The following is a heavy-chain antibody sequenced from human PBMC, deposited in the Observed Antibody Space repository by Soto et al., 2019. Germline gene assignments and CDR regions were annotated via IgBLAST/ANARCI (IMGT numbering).Heavy chain of an antibody. CDR2: IYYSGST. CDR1: GGSISSGDYY. Sequence: QVQLQESGPGLVKPSQTLSLTCTVSGGSISSGDYYWSWIRQPPGKGLEWIGYIYYSGSTYYNPSLMSRVTISVDTSKNQFSLKLSSVTAADTAVYYCARLYSGYDYYYYGMDVWGQGTTVTVSS. CDR3: ARLYSGYDYYYYGMDV. J-gene: IGHJ6*02. V-gene: IGHV4-30-4*01. D-gene: IGHD5-12*01.